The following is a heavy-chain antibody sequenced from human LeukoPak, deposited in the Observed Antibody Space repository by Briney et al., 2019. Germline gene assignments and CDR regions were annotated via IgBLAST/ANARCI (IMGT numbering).Heavy chain of an antibody. CDR1: GFTFSNYA. D-gene: IGHD6-19*01. Sequence: GGSLRLSCAASGFTFSNYAMSWVPQAPGKALEWVSAISSSGGNTHYADSAKGRFTISRDNSKNTLYLQMNSLSAEDTGVYSCEKRLAVAGPYFDYWGQGTLVTVSS. J-gene: IGHJ4*02. V-gene: IGHV3-23*01. CDR2: ISSSGGNT. CDR3: EKRLAVAGPYFDY.